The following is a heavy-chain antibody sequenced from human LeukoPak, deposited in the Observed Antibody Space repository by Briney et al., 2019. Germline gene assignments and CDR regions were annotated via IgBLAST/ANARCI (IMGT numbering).Heavy chain of an antibody. CDR3: ARDLAAAGTGDNWFDP. V-gene: IGHV1-69*05. J-gene: IGHJ5*02. D-gene: IGHD6-13*01. CDR1: GGTFSSYA. CDR2: IIPIFGTA. Sequence: SVKVSCKASGGTFSSYAISWVRQAPGQGLEWMGGIIPIFGTANYAQKFQGRVTITTDESTSTAYMELSSLRSEDTAVYYCARDLAAAGTGDNWFDPWGQGTLVTVSS.